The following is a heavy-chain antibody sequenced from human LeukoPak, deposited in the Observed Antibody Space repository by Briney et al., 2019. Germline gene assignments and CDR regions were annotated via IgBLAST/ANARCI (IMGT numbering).Heavy chain of an antibody. D-gene: IGHD3-10*01. CDR1: GFTFGTHA. V-gene: IGHV3-23*01. CDR3: AKRGIVIRGILIIGFHKEAYYFDY. CDR2: MSGSGDTT. Sequence: GGSLRLSCAASGFTFGTHAMTWVRQAPGKGLEWVSGMSGSGDTTYYADSVKGRFTISRDNSKNTLFLQMNSLRAEDTAVYFCAKRGIVIRGILIIGFHKEAYYFDYWGQGILVTVSS. J-gene: IGHJ4*02.